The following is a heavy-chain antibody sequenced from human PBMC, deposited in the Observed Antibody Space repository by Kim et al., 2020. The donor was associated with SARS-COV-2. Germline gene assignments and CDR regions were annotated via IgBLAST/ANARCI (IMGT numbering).Heavy chain of an antibody. V-gene: IGHV4-4*07. CDR2: IYSGTT. J-gene: IGHJ4*02. D-gene: IGHD6-13*01. CDR1: GASISTYY. Sequence: SETLSLTCTVSGASISTYYWSWIRQPAGKGLEWIGRIYSGTTNYNPSLKSRVTMSVDTSKNQFSLNLSSVTAADTAVYYCARGSSWATAGHFDSWGQGAL. CDR3: ARGSSWATAGHFDS.